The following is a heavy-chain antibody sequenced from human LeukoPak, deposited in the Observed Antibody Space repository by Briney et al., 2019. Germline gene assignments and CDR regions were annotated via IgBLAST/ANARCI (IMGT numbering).Heavy chain of an antibody. J-gene: IGHJ5*02. CDR2: ISYDGGSK. D-gene: IGHD3-10*01. CDR1: GFTFSTYG. CDR3: ARDANYFGSGMTFNWFDP. V-gene: IGHV3-30*03. Sequence: GRSLRLSCAASGFTFSTYGMHWVRQAPGKGLEWVAVISYDGGSKYYADSVKGRLTISRDNSKNTLFLQMNSLRHEDTAMFYCARDANYFGSGMTFNWFDPWGQGTLVTVSS.